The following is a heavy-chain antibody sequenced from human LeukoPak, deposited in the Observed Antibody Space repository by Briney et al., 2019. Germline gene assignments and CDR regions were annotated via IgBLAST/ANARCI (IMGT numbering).Heavy chain of an antibody. D-gene: IGHD2-15*01. J-gene: IGHJ4*02. V-gene: IGHV1-24*01. CDR2: FDPEDGET. CDR1: AYTFTGYY. Sequence: ASVKVSCKASAYTFTGYYMHWVRQAPGKGLEWMGGFDPEDGETIYAQNFQGRVTMTEDTSTDTAYMELRSLRSEDTAVYYCVTDPVGYCSSDGCYSVDYWGQGTLVTVSS. CDR3: VTDPVGYCSSDGCYSVDY.